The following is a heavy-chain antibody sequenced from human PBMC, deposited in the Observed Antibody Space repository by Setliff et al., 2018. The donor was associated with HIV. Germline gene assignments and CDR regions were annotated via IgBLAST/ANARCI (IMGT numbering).Heavy chain of an antibody. J-gene: IGHJ6*02. CDR1: GYTFTSYG. Sequence: ASVKVSCKASGYTFTSYGISWVRQAPGQGLEWMGWISAYNGNTNYVQKLQGRVTMTTDTSTSTAYMELRSLRSDDTAVYYCARDRFAVAGTYDYYGMDVWGQGTTVTVS. CDR2: ISAYNGNT. CDR3: ARDRFAVAGTYDYYGMDV. D-gene: IGHD6-19*01. V-gene: IGHV1-18*01.